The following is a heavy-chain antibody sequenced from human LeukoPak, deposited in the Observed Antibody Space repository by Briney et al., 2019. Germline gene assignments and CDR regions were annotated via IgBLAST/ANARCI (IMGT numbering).Heavy chain of an antibody. J-gene: IGHJ3*02. D-gene: IGHD6-6*01. CDR2: INPSGGST. CDR3: ARDSIAARHAFDI. CDR1: GYTFTSYD. V-gene: IGHV1-46*01. Sequence: ASVKVSCKASGYTFTSYDINWVRQAPGQGLEWMGIINPSGGSTSYAQKFQGRVTMTRDTSTSTVYMELSSLRSEDTAVYYCARDSIAARHAFDIWGQGTMVTVSS.